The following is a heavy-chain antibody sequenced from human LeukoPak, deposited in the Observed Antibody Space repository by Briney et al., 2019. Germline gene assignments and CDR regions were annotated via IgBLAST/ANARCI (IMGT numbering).Heavy chain of an antibody. CDR2: ISSSSSNI. Sequence: PGGSLRLSCAASGFTFSSYSMKWVRRAPGKGLEWVSSISSSSSNIYYADSGKGRFTIYRDNPKNSLYLQMTSLRAEDTAVYYCARDHHPGYHYSLGFNWLDPWGQGTLVSVSS. J-gene: IGHJ5*02. V-gene: IGHV3-21*01. D-gene: IGHD3-22*01. CDR1: GFTFSSYS. CDR3: ARDHHPGYHYSLGFNWLDP.